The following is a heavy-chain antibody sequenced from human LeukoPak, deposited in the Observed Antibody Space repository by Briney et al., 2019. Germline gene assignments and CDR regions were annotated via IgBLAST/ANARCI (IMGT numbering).Heavy chain of an antibody. CDR1: GGTFSSYA. CDR2: IIPIFGIA. V-gene: IGHV1-69*13. Sequence: GASVKVSCKASGGTFSSYAISWVRQAPGQGLEWMGGIIPIFGIANYAQKFQGRVTITADESTSTAYMELSSLRSEDTAVYYCARDRGDILTGLFDYWGQGTLVTVSS. D-gene: IGHD3-9*01. CDR3: ARDRGDILTGLFDY. J-gene: IGHJ4*02.